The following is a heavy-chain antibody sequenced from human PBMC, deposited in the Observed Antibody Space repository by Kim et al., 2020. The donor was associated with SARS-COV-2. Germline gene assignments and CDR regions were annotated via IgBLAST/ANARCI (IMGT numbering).Heavy chain of an antibody. D-gene: IGHD3-10*01. J-gene: IGHJ5*02. CDR1: GYTFTNYA. CDR3: ARSEGSGTSFRFDP. CDR2: INTDTGNP. Sequence: ASVKVSCKASGYTFTNYALNWVRQAPGQGLEWMGWINTDTGNPTYVQGFTGRFVFSLDTSVSTTYLQFSSLRAEDTAIYYCARSEGSGTSFRFDPWGQGT. V-gene: IGHV7-4-1*02.